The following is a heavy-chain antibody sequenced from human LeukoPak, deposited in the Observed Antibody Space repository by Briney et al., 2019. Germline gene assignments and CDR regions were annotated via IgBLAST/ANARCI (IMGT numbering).Heavy chain of an antibody. V-gene: IGHV4-59*01. CDR1: GGSISSYY. D-gene: IGHD2-2*01. CDR3: AGHHVVLALHNFDY. CDR2: IYYSGST. Sequence: PSETLSLTCTVSGGSISSYYWSWIRQPPGKGLEWIGYIYYSGSTNYNPSLKSRVTISVDTSKNQFSLKLSSVTAADTAVYYCAGHHVVLALHNFDYWGQGTLVTVSS. J-gene: IGHJ4*02.